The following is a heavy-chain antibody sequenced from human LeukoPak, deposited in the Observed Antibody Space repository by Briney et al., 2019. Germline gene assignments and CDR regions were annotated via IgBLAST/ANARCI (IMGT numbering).Heavy chain of an antibody. V-gene: IGHV4-34*01. CDR2: INHSGST. CDR1: GGSFSGYY. Sequence: SETLSLTCAVYGGSFSGYYWSWLRQPPGKGLEWIGEINHSGSTNYNPSLKSRVTISVDTSKNQFSLKLSSVTAADTAVYYCARVSFGALDSSGWYVGANWFDPWGQGTLVTVSS. CDR3: ARVSFGALDSSGWYVGANWFDP. D-gene: IGHD6-19*01. J-gene: IGHJ5*02.